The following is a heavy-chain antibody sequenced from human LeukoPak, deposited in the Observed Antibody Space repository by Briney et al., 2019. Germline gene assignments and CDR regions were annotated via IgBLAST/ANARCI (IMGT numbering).Heavy chain of an antibody. CDR3: ASNYDFWSGSYYFDY. V-gene: IGHV1-69*05. CDR1: GGTFSSYA. D-gene: IGHD3-3*01. Sequence: SVKVSCKASGGTFSSYAISWVLQAPGQGLEWMGRIIPIFGTANYAQKFQGRVTITTDESTSTAYMELSSLRSEDTAVYYCASNYDFWSGSYYFDYWGQGTLVTVSS. J-gene: IGHJ4*02. CDR2: IIPIFGTA.